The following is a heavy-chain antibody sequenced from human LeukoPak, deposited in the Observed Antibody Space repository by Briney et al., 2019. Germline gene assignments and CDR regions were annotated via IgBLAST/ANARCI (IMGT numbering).Heavy chain of an antibody. CDR1: GYSISSGYY. D-gene: IGHD3-16*02. J-gene: IGHJ6*03. CDR3: ARGPDYVWGSYRPYYYYMDV. V-gene: IGHV4-38-2*02. Sequence: SETLSLTCTASGYSISSGYYWGWIRQPPGKGLEWIGTIYHSGSTYYNPSLKSRVTISVDTSKNQFSLKLSSVTAADTAVYYCARGPDYVWGSYRPYYYYMDVWGKGTTVTVSS. CDR2: IYHSGST.